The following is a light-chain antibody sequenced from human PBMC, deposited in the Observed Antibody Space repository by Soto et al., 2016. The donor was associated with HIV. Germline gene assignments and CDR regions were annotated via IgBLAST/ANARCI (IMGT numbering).Light chain of an antibody. V-gene: IGKV1-9*01. CDR3: QQYYSTPL. CDR1: QGISSY. CDR2: SAS. Sequence: DIQLTQSPSFLSASVGDRVTITCRASQGISSYLAWYQQKPVMAPKLLIYSASTLQNGVPSRFSGSGSGTEFTLTISSLQPEDFATYYCQQYYSTPLFGGGTKVEIK. J-gene: IGKJ4*01.